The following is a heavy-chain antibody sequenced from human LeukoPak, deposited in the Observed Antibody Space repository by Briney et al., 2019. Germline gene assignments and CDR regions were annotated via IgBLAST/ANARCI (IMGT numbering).Heavy chain of an antibody. D-gene: IGHD3-16*02. CDR1: GGSFSGYY. V-gene: IGHV4-34*01. CDR2: INHSGST. J-gene: IGHJ4*02. CDR3: ARGGPRISRYRPIDY. Sequence: SVTLSLTCAVYGGSFSGYYWSWIRQPPGKGLEWIGEINHSGSTNYNPSLKSRVTISVDTSKNQFSLKLSSVTAADTAVYYCARGGPRISRYRPIDYWGQGTLVTVSS.